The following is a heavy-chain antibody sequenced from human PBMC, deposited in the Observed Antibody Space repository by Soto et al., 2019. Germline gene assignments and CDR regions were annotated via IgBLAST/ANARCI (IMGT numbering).Heavy chain of an antibody. Sequence: PGGSLRLSCAASGFTFSDYGMHWVRQAPGKGLEWVAVISYDGSNKYYADSVKGRFTISRDNSKNTLYLQMNSLRAEDTAVYYCAKDSRKVITMIVVKDYWGQGSLVTVSS. J-gene: IGHJ4*02. CDR3: AKDSRKVITMIVVKDY. CDR2: ISYDGSNK. CDR1: GFTFSDYG. D-gene: IGHD3-22*01. V-gene: IGHV3-30*18.